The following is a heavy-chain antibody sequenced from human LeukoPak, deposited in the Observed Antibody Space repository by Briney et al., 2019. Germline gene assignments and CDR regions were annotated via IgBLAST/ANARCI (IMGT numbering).Heavy chain of an antibody. CDR3: ARDLGGPHYYYYMDV. V-gene: IGHV1-18*01. D-gene: IGHD3-16*01. CDR1: GYTFTSYG. CDR2: ISAYNGNT. Sequence: GASVKVSCKASGYTFTSYGISWVRQAPGQGLEWMGWISAYNGNTNYAQKLQGRVTMTTDTSTSTAYMELRSLRSDDTAVYYCARDLGGPHYYYYMDVWGKGTTVTVSS. J-gene: IGHJ6*03.